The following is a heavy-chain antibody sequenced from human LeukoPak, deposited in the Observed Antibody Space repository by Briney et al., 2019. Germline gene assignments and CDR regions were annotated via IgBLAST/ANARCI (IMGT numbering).Heavy chain of an antibody. CDR3: TTVTMVREIN. D-gene: IGHD3-10*01. J-gene: IGHJ4*02. Sequence: KPGGALRLSCAASGFTFSYAYMNWGRQAPGKGPEWGGRIKKKGDGGTTDYAAPVKGRLTISRDDSKNMLYLQMNSLTTEDTAVYYCTTVTMVREINWGQGTLVTVSS. CDR2: IKKKGDGGTT. CDR1: GFTFSYAY. V-gene: IGHV3-15*01.